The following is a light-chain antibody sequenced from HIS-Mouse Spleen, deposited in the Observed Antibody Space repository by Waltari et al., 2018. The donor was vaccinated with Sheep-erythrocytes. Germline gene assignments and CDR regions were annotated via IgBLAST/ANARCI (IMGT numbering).Light chain of an antibody. CDR3: QSYDSSNVV. V-gene: IGLV6-57*04. CDR1: RGSIASNY. J-gene: IGLJ2*01. CDR2: DDN. Sequence: NFMLTQPHSVSESPGKTVTISCTPSRGSIASNYVQWYQQRPGSAPTTVIYDDNQRPSGVPDRFSGSIDSSSNSASLTMSGLKTEDEADYSCQSYDSSNVVFGGGTKLTVL.